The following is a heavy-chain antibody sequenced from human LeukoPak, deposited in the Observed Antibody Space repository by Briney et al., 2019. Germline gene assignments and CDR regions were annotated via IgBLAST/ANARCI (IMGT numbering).Heavy chain of an antibody. V-gene: IGHV4-38-2*02. CDR3: ARQPETYYFDY. D-gene: IGHD1-14*01. J-gene: IGHJ4*02. CDR1: GYSISSGYY. Sequence: SETLSLTCTVSGYSISSGYYWGWIRQPPGKGLEWIGSIYYSGSTYYNPSLKSRVTISVDTSKNQFSLKLSSVTAADTAVYYCARQPETYYFDYWGQGTLVTVSS. CDR2: IYYSGST.